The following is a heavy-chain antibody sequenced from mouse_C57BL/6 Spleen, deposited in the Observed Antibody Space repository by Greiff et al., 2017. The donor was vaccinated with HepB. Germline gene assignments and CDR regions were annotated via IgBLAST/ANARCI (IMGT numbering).Heavy chain of an antibody. D-gene: IGHD2-3*01. V-gene: IGHV1-64*01. CDR3: ARSLDGYFPLYAMDY. J-gene: IGHJ4*01. Sequence: QVQLQQSGAELVKPGASVKLSCKASGYTFTSYWMHWVKQRPGHGLEWIGMIHPNSGSTNYNEKFKSKATLTVDKSSSTAYMQLSSLTSEDSAVYYCARSLDGYFPLYAMDYWGQGTSVTVSS. CDR1: GYTFTSYW. CDR2: IHPNSGST.